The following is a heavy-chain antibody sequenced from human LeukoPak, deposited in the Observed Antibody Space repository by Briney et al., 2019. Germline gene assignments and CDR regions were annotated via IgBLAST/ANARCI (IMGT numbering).Heavy chain of an antibody. Sequence: SETLSLTCTVSGYSISSGYYWGWIRQPPGKGLEWIGSIYHSGSTYYNPSLKSRVTISVDTSKNQFSLKLSSVTAADTAVYYCARVGYYDSGGYYDFDYWGQGTLVTVSS. V-gene: IGHV4-38-2*02. CDR2: IYHSGST. CDR3: ARVGYYDSGGYYDFDY. D-gene: IGHD3-22*01. J-gene: IGHJ4*02. CDR1: GYSISSGYY.